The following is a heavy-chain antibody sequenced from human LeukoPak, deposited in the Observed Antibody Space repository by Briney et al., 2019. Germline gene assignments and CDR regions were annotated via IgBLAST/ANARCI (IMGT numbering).Heavy chain of an antibody. D-gene: IGHD3-22*01. CDR1: GGSISSGGYY. J-gene: IGHJ6*02. Sequence: SETLSLTCTVSGGSISSGGYYWSWIRQHPGKGLEWIGYIYYSGSTYYNPSLKSRVTISVDTSKNQFSLKLSSVTAADTAVYYCARLPDGSGYHQQAFYYYYGMDVWGQGTTVTVSS. V-gene: IGHV4-31*03. CDR3: ARLPDGSGYHQQAFYYYYGMDV. CDR2: IYYSGST.